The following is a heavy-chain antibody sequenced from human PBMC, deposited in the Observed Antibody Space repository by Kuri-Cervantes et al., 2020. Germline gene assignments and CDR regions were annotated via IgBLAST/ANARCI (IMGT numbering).Heavy chain of an antibody. V-gene: IGHV3-11*04. J-gene: IGHJ4*02. Sequence: GESLKISCAASGFTFSDYYMNWIRQAPGKGLECVSCIGSSGSAIYYADSVKGRFTISRDNAKNSLYLQMNSLRAEDTAVYYCARDWTFEVRLGGLDYWGQGTLVTVSS. CDR3: ARDWTFEVRLGGLDY. CDR2: IGSSGSAI. CDR1: GFTFSDYY. D-gene: IGHD3-16*01.